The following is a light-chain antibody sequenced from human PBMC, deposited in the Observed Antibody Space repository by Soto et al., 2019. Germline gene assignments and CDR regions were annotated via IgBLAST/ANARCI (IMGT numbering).Light chain of an antibody. CDR2: AAT. J-gene: IGKJ4*01. CDR3: QQANSLPLT. CDR1: QGISNW. Sequence: DIQMKQSPSSVSASVGDRVTITCRATQGISNWLAWYQQKPGQAPKLLIYAATSLPDGVPLRFSGSGSGADFTLTISALQPEDFATYYCQQANSLPLTFGGGTKVEIK. V-gene: IGKV1-12*01.